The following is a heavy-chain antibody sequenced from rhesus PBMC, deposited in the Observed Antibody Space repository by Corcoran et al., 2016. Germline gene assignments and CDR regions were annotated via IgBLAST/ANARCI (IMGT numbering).Heavy chain of an antibody. CDR2: IYGSSTST. CDR3: ARGSCYGRVDY. D-gene: IGHD2-21*01. V-gene: IGHV4S10*01. J-gene: IGHJ4*01. CDR1: GGSISDSYR. Sequence: QVQLQESGPGVVKPSETLSLTCAVSGGSISDSYRWSWIRQPPGKGLEWIWNIYGSSTSTNYNPSLRSRVTISKDTSKSQFSLKLSSVTTADTAVYYCARGSCYGRVDYWGQGVLVTVSS.